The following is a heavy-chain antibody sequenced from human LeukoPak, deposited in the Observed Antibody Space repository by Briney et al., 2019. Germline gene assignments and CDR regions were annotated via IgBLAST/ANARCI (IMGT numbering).Heavy chain of an antibody. D-gene: IGHD6-19*01. V-gene: IGHV3-74*01. Sequence: GSLRLSCAASGNYWMHWVRQVPGKGLVWVSHINSDGSWTSYADSVKGRFTISRDNSNNTFYLQMNSLRVEDTAVYYCVSLTPMRSSGWRGEGFDVWGHGTMVIVSS. J-gene: IGHJ3*01. CDR3: VSLTPMRSSGWRGEGFDV. CDR2: INSDGSWT. CDR1: GNYW.